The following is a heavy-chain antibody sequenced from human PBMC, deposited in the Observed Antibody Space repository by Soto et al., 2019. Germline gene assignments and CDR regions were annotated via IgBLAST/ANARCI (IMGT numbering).Heavy chain of an antibody. CDR3: ARDFNSIFDDFADMRWNFDP. CDR1: GGSINNYY. D-gene: IGHD3-3*02. V-gene: IGHV4-4*07. CDR2: VFTTGTT. Sequence: SETLSLTCSVTGGSINNYYWSWVRQSAGKWLEWIGRVFTTGTTDYNPSLKGRVTISVDTSKNQFSLSLRSVTAADTAIYYCARDFNSIFDDFADMRWNFDPWGQGTLVTVSS. J-gene: IGHJ5*02.